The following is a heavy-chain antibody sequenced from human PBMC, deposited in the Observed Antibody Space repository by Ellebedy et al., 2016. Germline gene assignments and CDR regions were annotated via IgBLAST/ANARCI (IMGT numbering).Heavy chain of an antibody. CDR2: IYYSGST. CDR1: GGSFSGYH. Sequence: SETLSLXXAVYGGSFSGYHWSWIRQPPGKGLEWIGSIYYSGSTYYNPSLKSRVTISVDTSKNQFSLKLSSMTAADTAVYYCARGPPSSGFKYWGQGTLVTVSS. CDR3: ARGPPSSGFKY. D-gene: IGHD3-22*01. V-gene: IGHV4-34*01. J-gene: IGHJ4*02.